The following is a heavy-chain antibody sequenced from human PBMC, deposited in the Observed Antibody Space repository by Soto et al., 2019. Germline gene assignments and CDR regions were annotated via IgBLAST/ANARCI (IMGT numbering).Heavy chain of an antibody. CDR1: GGSISSGGYY. Sequence: QVQLQESGPGLVKPSQTLSLTCTVSGGSISSGGYYWSWIRQHPGKGLEWIEYIYYSGTTYYNPSLKSRFTISIDTSKNQFSLKLSSVTAADTAVYYCARERGYYFHGAFDIWGQGTMVTVSS. J-gene: IGHJ3*02. V-gene: IGHV4-31*03. CDR2: IYYSGTT. CDR3: ARERGYYFHGAFDI. D-gene: IGHD3-10*01.